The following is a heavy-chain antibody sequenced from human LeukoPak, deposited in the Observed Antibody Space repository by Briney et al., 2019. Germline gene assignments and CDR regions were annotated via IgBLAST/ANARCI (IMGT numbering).Heavy chain of an antibody. CDR1: GYTFTSYD. CDR2: MNPNSGKT. D-gene: IGHD2-2*01. CDR3: ARGPTQVVVLGYYYMDV. V-gene: IGHV1-8*01. Sequence: ASVKVSCKASGYTFTSYDINWVRQATGQGLEWMGWMNPNSGKTGCAQKFQGRVTMTRNTSISTAYMELSSLRSEDTAVYYCARGPTQVVVLGYYYMDVWGKGTTVNVSS. J-gene: IGHJ6*03.